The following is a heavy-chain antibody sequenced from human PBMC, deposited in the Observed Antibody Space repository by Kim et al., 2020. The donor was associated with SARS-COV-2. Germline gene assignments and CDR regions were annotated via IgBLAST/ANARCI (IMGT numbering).Heavy chain of an antibody. D-gene: IGHD2-21*02. CDR2: IYYSGST. CDR1: GGSISSSSYY. Sequence: SETLSLTCTVSGGSISSSSYYWGWIRQPPGKGLEWIGSIYYSGSTYYNPSLKSRVTISVDTSKNQFSLKLSSVTAADTAVYYCARQQHIVVVTAIRFWFDHWGQGTLVTVSS. J-gene: IGHJ5*02. V-gene: IGHV4-39*01. CDR3: ARQQHIVVVTAIRFWFDH.